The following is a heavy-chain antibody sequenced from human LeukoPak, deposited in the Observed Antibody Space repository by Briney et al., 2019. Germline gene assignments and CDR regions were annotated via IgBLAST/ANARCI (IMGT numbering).Heavy chain of an antibody. Sequence: ASVKVSCKASGYTFTSYYMHWVRQAPGQGLEWMGIINTSGGSTSYAQKFQGRVTMTRDTSTSTVYMELSSLRSEDTAVYYCARSGEVYGGIPLVPGALDYWGQGTLVTVSS. CDR1: GYTFTSYY. CDR3: ARSGEVYGGIPLVPGALDY. J-gene: IGHJ4*02. CDR2: INTSGGST. V-gene: IGHV1-46*01. D-gene: IGHD4-23*01.